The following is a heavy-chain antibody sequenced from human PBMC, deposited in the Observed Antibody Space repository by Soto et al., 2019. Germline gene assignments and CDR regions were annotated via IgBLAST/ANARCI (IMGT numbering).Heavy chain of an antibody. Sequence: QVQLQESGPGLVKPSGTLSVTCAVSGGSISSSNRWSWVRQPPGKGLEWIGEIYHSGSTNYNPSLKSRVTISVDKSNNQFSLKLSSVTAAYTAVYYTARVRGGSCYDYWGQGTLVTVSA. CDR2: IYHSGST. J-gene: IGHJ4*02. D-gene: IGHD2-15*01. V-gene: IGHV4-4*02. CDR3: ARVRGGSCYDY. CDR1: GGSISSSNR.